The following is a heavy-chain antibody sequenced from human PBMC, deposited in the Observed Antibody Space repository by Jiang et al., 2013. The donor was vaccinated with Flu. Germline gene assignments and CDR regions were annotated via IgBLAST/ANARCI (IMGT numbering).Heavy chain of an antibody. D-gene: IGHD4-23*01. CDR1: GGTLSSYA. Sequence: VQLVESGAEVKKPGSSVKVSCKASGGTLSSYATSWVRQAPGHGLEWMGRIIPILGITNYAQKFQGRVTISADRSTSTAYMELSSLTSEDTAVYYCAILSSSAGGSSWGGYDHWGQGTLVTVSS. V-gene: IGHV1-69*09. CDR3: AILSSSAGGSSWGGYDH. J-gene: IGHJ4*02. CDR2: IIPILGIT.